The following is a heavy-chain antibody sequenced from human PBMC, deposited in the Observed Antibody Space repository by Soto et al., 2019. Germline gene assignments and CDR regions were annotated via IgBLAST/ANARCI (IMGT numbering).Heavy chain of an antibody. Sequence: GESLKISCRGSGYDFNTNWFGWVRQLPGRGLEWVGIMYPGDSDARYNPSLQGHVTLSVDVTVSTAFLQWRSLETSDTGMYFCARLPRDCNKTSCYYADHWGQGTQVTVSS. CDR2: MYPGDSDA. D-gene: IGHD3-3*01. J-gene: IGHJ4*02. V-gene: IGHV5-51*01. CDR1: GYDFNTNW. CDR3: ARLPRDCNKTSCYYADH.